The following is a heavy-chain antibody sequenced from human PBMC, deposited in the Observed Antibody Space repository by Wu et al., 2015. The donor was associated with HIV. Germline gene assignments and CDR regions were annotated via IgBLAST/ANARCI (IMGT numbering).Heavy chain of an antibody. CDR3: ARVVSGEFHMFGMDV. J-gene: IGHJ6*02. V-gene: IGHV1-2*02. Sequence: QVQLVQSGAEVKKPGASVKVSCKASGYTFTGYYMHWVRQAPGQGLEWMGWINPNSGGTNYAQKFQGRVTMTRDTSISTAYMELSRLRSDDTAVYYCARVVSGEFHMFGMDVWGQGTTVTVSS. CDR1: GYTFTGYY. CDR2: INPNSGGT. D-gene: IGHD3-10*02.